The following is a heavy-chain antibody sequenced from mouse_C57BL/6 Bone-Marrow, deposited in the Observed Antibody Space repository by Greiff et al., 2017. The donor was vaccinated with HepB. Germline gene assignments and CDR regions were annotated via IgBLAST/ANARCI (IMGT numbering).Heavy chain of an antibody. J-gene: IGHJ2*01. V-gene: IGHV1-52*01. D-gene: IGHD1-1*01. Sequence: QVQLQQPGAELVRPGSSVKLSCKASGYTFTSYWMHWVKQRPIQGLEWIGNIDPSDSETHYNQKFKDKATLTVDKSSSTDYMQLSSLTSEDSAVYYCASSDYYGSSVDYGGQGTTLTVSS. CDR3: ASSDYYGSSVDY. CDR1: GYTFTSYW. CDR2: IDPSDSET.